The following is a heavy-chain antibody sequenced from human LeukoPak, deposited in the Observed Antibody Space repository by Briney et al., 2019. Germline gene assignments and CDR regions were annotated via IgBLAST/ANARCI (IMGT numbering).Heavy chain of an antibody. CDR1: GGSISSYY. CDR3: ARAISRGYSDYDYYYYMDV. Sequence: SETLSLTCTVSGGSISSYYWSWIRQPPGKGLEWIGYIYYSGTTNYNPSLKSRVTISVDTSKNQFSLKLSSVTAADTAVYYCARAISRGYSDYDYYYYMDVWGKGTTVTVSS. V-gene: IGHV4-59*01. J-gene: IGHJ6*03. D-gene: IGHD5-12*01. CDR2: IYYSGTT.